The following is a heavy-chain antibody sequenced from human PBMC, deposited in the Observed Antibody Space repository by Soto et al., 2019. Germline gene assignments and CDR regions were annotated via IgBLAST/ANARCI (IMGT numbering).Heavy chain of an antibody. D-gene: IGHD3-10*01. Sequence: EVQLVESGGGLVKPGGSLRLSCAASGFTFSNAWMNWVRQAPGKGLEWVGRIKSKTDGGTTDYAAPVKGRFTISRDDSKNTLYLQMNSLKTEDTAVYYCTTVTMVRGVTDPYYYYYYGMDVWGQGTTVTVSS. CDR3: TTVTMVRGVTDPYYYYYYGMDV. CDR1: GFTFSNAW. V-gene: IGHV3-15*07. CDR2: IKSKTDGGTT. J-gene: IGHJ6*02.